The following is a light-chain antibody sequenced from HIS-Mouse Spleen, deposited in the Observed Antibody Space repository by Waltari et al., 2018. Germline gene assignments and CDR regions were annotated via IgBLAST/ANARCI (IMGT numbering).Light chain of an antibody. J-gene: IGLJ2*01. CDR3: YSTDSSGNHRV. CDR1: ALPKKY. Sequence: SYELTQPPSASVSPAQTARITFSGDALPKKYAYWYQQKSGQAPVLVIYEDSKRPSGIPERFSGSSSGTMATLTISGAQVEDEADYYCYSTDSSGNHRVFGGGTKLTVL. CDR2: EDS. V-gene: IGLV3-10*01.